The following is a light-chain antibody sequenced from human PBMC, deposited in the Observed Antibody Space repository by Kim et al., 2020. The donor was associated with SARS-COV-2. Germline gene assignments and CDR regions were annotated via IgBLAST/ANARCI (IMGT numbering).Light chain of an antibody. J-gene: IGKJ5*01. CDR3: QYYGSSPPVT. Sequence: PGERATLACRASQSVTGTNLAWYQQRPGQAPRLRMYGASYRDSGIPDRFSGSGSGTDFTLTISRLEPEDFAVYYCQYYGSSPPVTFGQGTRLEIK. CDR1: QSVTGTN. CDR2: GAS. V-gene: IGKV3-20*01.